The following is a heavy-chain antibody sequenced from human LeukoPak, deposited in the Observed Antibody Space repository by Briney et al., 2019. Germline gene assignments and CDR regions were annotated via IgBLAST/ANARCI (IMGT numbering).Heavy chain of an antibody. V-gene: IGHV4-59*01. CDR2: IYYSGST. CDR1: GGSISSYY. Sequence: SETLSLTCTVSGGSISSYYWSWIRQPPGKGLEWIGYIYYSGSTNYNPSLKSRVTISVDTSKNQFSLKLSSVTAADTAVYYCARIRSRGTLDYWGQGTLVTVSS. CDR3: ARIRSRGTLDY. J-gene: IGHJ4*02.